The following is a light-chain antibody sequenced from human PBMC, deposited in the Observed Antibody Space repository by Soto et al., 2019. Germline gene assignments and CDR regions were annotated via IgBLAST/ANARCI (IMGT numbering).Light chain of an antibody. CDR2: VNSDGSH. V-gene: IGLV4-69*02. Sequence: QLVLTQSPSASASLGASVKLTCTLSSGHSSYAIAWHQQQPEKGPRYLMKVNSDGSHSEGDGMPDRFSGSSSGAERYLTISSLQSEDEADYYCQTWDTGIVVFGGGTKLTVL. CDR3: QTWDTGIVV. J-gene: IGLJ2*01. CDR1: SGHSSYA.